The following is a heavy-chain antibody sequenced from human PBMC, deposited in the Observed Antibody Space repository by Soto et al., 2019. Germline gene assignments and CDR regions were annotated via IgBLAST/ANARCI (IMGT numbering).Heavy chain of an antibody. V-gene: IGHV4-4*02. CDR2: IYRSGST. Sequence: PSETLSLTCAVSGGSISSSNWWSWVRQPPGKGLEWIGEIYRSGSTNYNPSLKSRVTISVDKSKNQFSLKLSSVTAADTAVYYCARGSGYCSSTSCSYYYYYYGMDVWGQGTTVTVSS. D-gene: IGHD2-2*01. CDR1: GGSISSSNW. CDR3: ARGSGYCSSTSCSYYYYYYGMDV. J-gene: IGHJ6*02.